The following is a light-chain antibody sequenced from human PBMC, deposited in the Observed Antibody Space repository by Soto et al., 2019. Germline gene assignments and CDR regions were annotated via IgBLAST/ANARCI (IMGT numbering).Light chain of an antibody. CDR3: QQYGSSSYT. V-gene: IGKV3-20*01. J-gene: IGKJ2*01. Sequence: EIVLTQSPGTLSLSPGERATLSCRASQSVSSTYLGWYQQKPGQAPRLLIYGASSRATGIADWFSGSGSGTDFTLTISRLEPEDFAVYYCQQYGSSSYTFGQGTKLEIK. CDR2: GAS. CDR1: QSVSSTY.